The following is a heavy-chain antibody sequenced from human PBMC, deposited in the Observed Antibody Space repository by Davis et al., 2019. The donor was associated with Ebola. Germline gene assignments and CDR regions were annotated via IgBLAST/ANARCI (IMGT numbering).Heavy chain of an antibody. J-gene: IGHJ4*02. CDR1: GGSFSGYY. V-gene: IGHV4-34*01. CDR2: INHSGST. Sequence: PSETLSLTCAVYGGSFSGYYWSWIRQPPGKGLEWIGEINHSGSTNYNPSLKSRVTISVDTSKNQFSLKLSSVTAADTAVYYCARVRGYSYVDYWGQGTLVTVSS. CDR3: ARVRGYSYVDY. D-gene: IGHD5-18*01.